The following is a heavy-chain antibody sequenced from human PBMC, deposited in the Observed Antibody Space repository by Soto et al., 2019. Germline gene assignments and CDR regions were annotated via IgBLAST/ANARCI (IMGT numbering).Heavy chain of an antibody. V-gene: IGHV1-2*02. CDR3: ARGPFSYDSSGYYVY. CDR1: GYTFTGYY. J-gene: IGHJ1*01. D-gene: IGHD3-22*01. CDR2: INPNSGAT. Sequence: QVQLVQSGAEVKKPGASVKISCKTSGYTFTGYYIHWVRQAPGQGLEWMGWINPNSGATLYARKFQGRVIVSRDASISTAFMELSSLRSDDTAVYYCARGPFSYDSSGYYVYWGQGTLVTASS.